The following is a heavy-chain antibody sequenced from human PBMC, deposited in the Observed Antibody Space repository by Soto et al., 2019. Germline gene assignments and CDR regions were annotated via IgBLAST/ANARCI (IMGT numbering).Heavy chain of an antibody. J-gene: IGHJ3*01. Sequence: QVQLQESGPGLVKPSGTLSLTCAVSGGSISSSNWWSWVRQPPGKGLEWIGEIYHSGSTNHNPSLKSRVTISGDKSKNQFSLKLSSVPAADTAVYYCARGWSNDILTGNGDAFDFWGQGTMVTVSS. D-gene: IGHD3-9*01. CDR2: IYHSGST. CDR3: ARGWSNDILTGNGDAFDF. CDR1: GGSISSSNW. V-gene: IGHV4-4*02.